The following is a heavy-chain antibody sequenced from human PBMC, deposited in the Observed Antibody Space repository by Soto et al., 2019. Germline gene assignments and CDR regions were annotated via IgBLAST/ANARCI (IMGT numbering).Heavy chain of an antibody. CDR3: ASSASPDAY. J-gene: IGHJ4*02. Sequence: EVQLVESGGGLVQPGGSLRLSCVASGFIFSSYSMNWVRQALGKGLEWISYINSGSTSIYYADSVKGRFTISRDNAKNSLYLQMNSLRAEDTAVYYCASSASPDAYWGQGTLVTVSS. CDR2: INSGSTSI. CDR1: GFIFSSYS. D-gene: IGHD1-26*01. V-gene: IGHV3-48*01.